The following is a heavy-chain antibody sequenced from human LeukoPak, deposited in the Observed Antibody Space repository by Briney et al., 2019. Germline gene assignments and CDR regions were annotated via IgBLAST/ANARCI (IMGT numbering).Heavy chain of an antibody. D-gene: IGHD2-15*01. CDR2: IYYSGST. Sequence: PSETLSLTCAVYGGSFSSYYWSWIRQPPGKGLEWIGYIYYSGSTNYNPSLKSRVTMSVDTSKNQFSLKLSSVTAADTAVYYCARLRYCSGGSCPGRFDPWGQGTLVTVSS. J-gene: IGHJ5*02. CDR1: GGSFSSYY. CDR3: ARLRYCSGGSCPGRFDP. V-gene: IGHV4-59*01.